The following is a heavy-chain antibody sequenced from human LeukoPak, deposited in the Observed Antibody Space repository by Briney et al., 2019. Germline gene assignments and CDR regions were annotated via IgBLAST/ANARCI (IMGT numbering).Heavy chain of an antibody. Sequence: PGGSLRLSCGASGFTLGRCWMHGVRQAPGKGLVWVSRINSDGSSTNYADSVKGRFTISRDNAKNTLYLQMNSLRVEDTALYYCARGAWYAAGSFLIDYWGQGTPVTVSS. CDR2: INSDGSST. J-gene: IGHJ4*02. D-gene: IGHD2-8*01. V-gene: IGHV3-74*01. CDR1: GFTLGRCW. CDR3: ARGAWYAAGSFLIDY.